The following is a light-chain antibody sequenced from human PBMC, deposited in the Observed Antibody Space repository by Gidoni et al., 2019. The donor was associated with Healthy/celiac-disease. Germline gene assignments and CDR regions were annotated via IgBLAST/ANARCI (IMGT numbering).Light chain of an antibody. CDR3: QQYNNWPGWT. V-gene: IGKV3-15*01. J-gene: IGKJ1*01. CDR2: GAS. CDR1: QSVSSN. Sequence: EIVMTQSPDTLSVSPGDRATLSCRASQSVSSNLAWYQQKPVQAPRLLIYGASTRATCIPASFSGSGSGTEFTLTISSLQSEDFAVYYCQQYNNWPGWTFGQGTKVEIK.